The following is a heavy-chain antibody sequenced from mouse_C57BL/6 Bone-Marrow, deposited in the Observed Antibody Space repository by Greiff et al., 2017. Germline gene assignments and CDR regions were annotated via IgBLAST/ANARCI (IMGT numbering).Heavy chain of an antibody. CDR3: ASYRCSLLRARDWYFDV. J-gene: IGHJ1*03. CDR1: GFTFTDYY. Sequence: EVQRVESGGGLVQPGGSLSLSCAASGFTFTDYYMSWVRQPPGKALEWLGFIRNKANGYTTEYSASVKGRFTISRDNSQSILYLQLKARRAADSAAYYCASYRCSLLRARDWYFDVWGTGTTVTVSS. CDR2: IRNKANGYTT. D-gene: IGHD2-1*01. V-gene: IGHV7-3*01.